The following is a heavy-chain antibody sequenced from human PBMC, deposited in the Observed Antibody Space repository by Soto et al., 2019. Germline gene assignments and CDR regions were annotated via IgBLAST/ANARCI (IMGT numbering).Heavy chain of an antibody. CDR2: IYHSGST. Sequence: QLQLQESGSGLVKPSQTLSLTCAVSGGSISSGGYSWSWIRQPPGKGLEWIGYIYHSGSTYYNPSLKSRVTISVDRSKNQFSLKLSSVTAADTAVYYCATSGTLSSGWYDYWGQGTLVTVSS. J-gene: IGHJ4*02. CDR3: ATSGTLSSGWYDY. CDR1: GGSISSGGYS. V-gene: IGHV4-30-2*01. D-gene: IGHD6-19*01.